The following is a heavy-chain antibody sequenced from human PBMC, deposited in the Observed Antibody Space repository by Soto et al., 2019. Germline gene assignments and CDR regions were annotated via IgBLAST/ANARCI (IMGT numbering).Heavy chain of an antibody. D-gene: IGHD4-17*01. CDR1: GFTFSSYG. Sequence: QVQVVESGGGVVQPGRSLRLSCTASGFTFSSYGFHWVRQAPGKGLDWVAVISYDGSNYAYADTVKGRFTISRDNYKNTVYLQMSSLRPEDTAVYYCAKSDYSDPHFDYWGRGALVTVSS. J-gene: IGHJ4*02. V-gene: IGHV3-30*18. CDR2: ISYDGSNY. CDR3: AKSDYSDPHFDY.